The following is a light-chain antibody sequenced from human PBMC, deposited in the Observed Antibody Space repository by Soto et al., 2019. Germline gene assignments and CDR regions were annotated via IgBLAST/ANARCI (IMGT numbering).Light chain of an antibody. CDR1: QGISTY. J-gene: IGKJ1*01. CDR2: AAS. Sequence: DIQMTQSPSSLSASVGDRVTITWRAGQGISTYLNWYQQKPGKAPKLLIYAASSLQSGVPSRFSGSGSETDFTLTISSLQAEDFATYSCQHITTWTFGQGTKVDI. CDR3: QHITTWT. V-gene: IGKV1-39*01.